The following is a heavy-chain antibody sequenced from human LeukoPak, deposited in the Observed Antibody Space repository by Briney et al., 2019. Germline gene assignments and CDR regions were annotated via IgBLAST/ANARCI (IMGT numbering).Heavy chain of an antibody. J-gene: IGHJ3*02. Sequence: SVKVSCKASGGTFSSYAITWVRQAPGQGLEWMGGIIPIFGTANYAQKFQGRVTTTTDESTSTAYMDLSSLRSEDTAVYYCASQDPHYDSSGYHHDAFDIWGQGTMVTVSS. D-gene: IGHD3-22*01. V-gene: IGHV1-69*05. CDR3: ASQDPHYDSSGYHHDAFDI. CDR2: IIPIFGTA. CDR1: GGTFSSYA.